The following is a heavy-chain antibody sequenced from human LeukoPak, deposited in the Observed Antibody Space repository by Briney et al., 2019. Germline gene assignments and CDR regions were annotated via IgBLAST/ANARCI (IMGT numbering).Heavy chain of an antibody. CDR2: INHSGST. Sequence: PSETLSLTCAVSGGSISSGGYSWSWIRQPPGKGLEWIGEINHSGSTNYNPSLKSRVTISVDTSKNQFSLKLSSVTAADTAVYYCARGPHDYSNYYFDYWGQGTLVTVSS. CDR1: GGSISSGGYS. V-gene: IGHV4-34*01. CDR3: ARGPHDYSNYYFDY. D-gene: IGHD4-11*01. J-gene: IGHJ4*02.